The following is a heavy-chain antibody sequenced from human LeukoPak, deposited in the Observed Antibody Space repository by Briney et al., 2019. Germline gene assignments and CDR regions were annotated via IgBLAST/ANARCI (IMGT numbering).Heavy chain of an antibody. D-gene: IGHD3-22*01. J-gene: IGHJ4*02. CDR1: GYTFTSYY. V-gene: IGHV1-46*01. CDR3: AALATYYYDSSGYNTTPADY. CDR2: ISPSGGST. Sequence: ASVKVSCKASGYTFTSYYMHWVRQAPGQGLEWMGIISPSGGSTSYAQKFQGRVTMTRDTSTSTVYMELSSLRSEDTAVYYCAALATYYYDSSGYNTTPADYWGQGTLVTVSS.